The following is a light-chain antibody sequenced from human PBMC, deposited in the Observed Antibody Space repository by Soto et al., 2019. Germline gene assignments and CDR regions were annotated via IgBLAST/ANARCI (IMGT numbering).Light chain of an antibody. CDR1: QSISRY. CDR2: GAS. J-gene: IGKJ1*01. Sequence: IVLTQSPGTLSLSPGERTTLSCISSQSISRYLAWYQQKPGQGPRLLIYGASSRATGTPARSSGSGSGTEFTLTISSLQSEDFALYYCQQYNNWPPWTFGQGTKVDIK. CDR3: QQYNNWPPWT. V-gene: IGKV3D-15*01.